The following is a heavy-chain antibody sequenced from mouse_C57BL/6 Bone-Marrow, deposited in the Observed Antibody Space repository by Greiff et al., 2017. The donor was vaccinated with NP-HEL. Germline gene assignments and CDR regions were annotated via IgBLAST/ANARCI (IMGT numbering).Heavy chain of an antibody. V-gene: IGHV8-8*01. CDR1: GFSLSTFGMG. CDR2: IWWDDDK. J-gene: IGHJ4*01. Sequence: QVTLKESGPGILQPSQTLSLPCSFSGFSLSTFGMGVGWIRQPSGKGLEWLAHIWWDDDKYYNPALKSRLTISKDPSKNQVFLTIDNVDTADTAKYYSGRMNYGISLSAMGYWGQGTSVTVSA. D-gene: IGHD1-1*01. CDR3: GRMNYGISLSAMGY.